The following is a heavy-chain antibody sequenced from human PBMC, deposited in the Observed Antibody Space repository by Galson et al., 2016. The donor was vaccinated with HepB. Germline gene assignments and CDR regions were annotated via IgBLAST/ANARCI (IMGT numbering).Heavy chain of an antibody. CDR3: ARELGLRGIRMDV. D-gene: IGHD3-10*01. Sequence: SETLSLTCAVSGGPFSGYWSWLRQPPGKGLEWIGEINQSGTSTTYNPPLVPRVTISVDTSKNQFSLNLKSVTAADTAVYYCARELGLRGIRMDVWGQGTTVIAS. CDR1: GGPFSGY. CDR2: INQSGTST. J-gene: IGHJ6*02. V-gene: IGHV4-34*01.